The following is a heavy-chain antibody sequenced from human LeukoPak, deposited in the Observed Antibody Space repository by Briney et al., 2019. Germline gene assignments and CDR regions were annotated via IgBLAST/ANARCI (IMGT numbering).Heavy chain of an antibody. V-gene: IGHV3-23*01. CDR1: GLTFSSYA. J-gene: IGHJ6*04. Sequence: GGSLRLSCAASGLTFSSYAMSWVRQAPGKGLEWVSAISGGATSTYYSDSVKGRFTISRDNYKNTVYLQMNSLRAEDTAIYYCAQVGGMAQDVWGKGTTVTVSS. D-gene: IGHD3-16*01. CDR3: AQVGGMAQDV. CDR2: ISGGATST.